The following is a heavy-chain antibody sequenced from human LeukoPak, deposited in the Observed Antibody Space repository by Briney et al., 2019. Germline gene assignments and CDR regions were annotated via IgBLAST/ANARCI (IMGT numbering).Heavy chain of an antibody. CDR3: AKRVGTNHYDAFDI. V-gene: IGHV3-23*01. Sequence: GGSLRLSCAASGFTFSSYGMSWVRQAPGKGLEWVSGISGNGGNTYYAESVKGWYTISRDNSKNTLYLQMNSLRAEDTAIYYCAKRVGTNHYDAFDIWGLGTMVTVSS. CDR2: ISGNGGNT. D-gene: IGHD1-26*01. CDR1: GFTFSSYG. J-gene: IGHJ3*02.